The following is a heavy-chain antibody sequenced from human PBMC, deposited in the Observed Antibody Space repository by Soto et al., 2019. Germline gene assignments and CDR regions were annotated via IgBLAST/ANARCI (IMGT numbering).Heavy chain of an antibody. D-gene: IGHD6-19*01. V-gene: IGHV4-61*01. J-gene: IGHJ4*02. Sequence: PSETLSLTCTVSGGSVSSGCYYWSWIRQPPGKGLEWIGYIYYSGSTNYNPSLKSRVTISVDTSKNQFSLKLSSVTAADTAVYYCARDNGGSGWSYWGQGTLVTVSS. CDR1: GGSVSSGCYY. CDR3: ARDNGGSGWSY. CDR2: IYYSGST.